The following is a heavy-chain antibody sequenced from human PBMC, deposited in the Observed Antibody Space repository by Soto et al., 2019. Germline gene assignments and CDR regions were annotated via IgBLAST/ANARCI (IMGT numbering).Heavy chain of an antibody. CDR2: IYYDGSDE. V-gene: IGHV3-33*01. J-gene: IGHJ4*01. Sequence: QVLLVESGGGVVQPGSSLRLSCAASGFSFTGHGMHWVRQAXGXXXXXVALIYYDGSDEYYADSVKGRFSISRDNSKXXXXXXXXXXXXXXXXXXXXXXXXXXXXXXXXXXXXXXXXFWGXXTLVXVSS. CDR3: XXXXXXXXXXXXXXXXXXXXF. CDR1: GFSFTGHG.